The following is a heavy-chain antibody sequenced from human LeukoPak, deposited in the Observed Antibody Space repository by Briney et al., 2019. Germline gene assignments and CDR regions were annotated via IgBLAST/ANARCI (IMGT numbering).Heavy chain of an antibody. V-gene: IGHV3-53*01. CDR3: ARAPVHYDILTGYSPEGYFDY. J-gene: IGHJ4*02. Sequence: GGSLRLSCAASGLTVSSNYMSWVRQAPGKGLEWVSVIYSGGSAYYADSVKGRFTISRDNSKNTLYLQMNSLRAEDTAVYYCARAPVHYDILTGYSPEGYFDYWGQGALVTVSS. CDR2: IYSGGSA. CDR1: GLTVSSNY. D-gene: IGHD3-9*01.